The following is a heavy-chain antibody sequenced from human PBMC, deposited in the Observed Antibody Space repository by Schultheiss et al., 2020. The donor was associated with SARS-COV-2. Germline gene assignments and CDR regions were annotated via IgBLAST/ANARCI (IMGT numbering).Heavy chain of an antibody. CDR2: ISAYNGNT. D-gene: IGHD4/OR15-4a*01. Sequence: GGSLRLSCAASGFTFSSYAISWVRQAPGQGLEWMGWISAYNGNTNYAQKLQGRVTMTTDTSTSTAYMELRSLRSDDTAVYYCARAEDEYGVYYYYMDVWGKGTTVTVSS. V-gene: IGHV1-18*01. J-gene: IGHJ6*03. CDR3: ARAEDEYGVYYYYMDV. CDR1: GFTFSSYA.